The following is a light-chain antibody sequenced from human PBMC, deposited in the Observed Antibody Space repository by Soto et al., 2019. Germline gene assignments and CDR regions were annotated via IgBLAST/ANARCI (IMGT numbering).Light chain of an antibody. CDR3: QRYGSSTT. V-gene: IGKV3-20*01. J-gene: IGKJ1*01. CDR2: GAS. CDR1: QTITNNY. Sequence: IVLTQSPGTLSLSPGDRATLACRASQTITNNYLAWYQQKPGQAPRLLIYGASSRVTDIPDRFSGSGSGTYFTLTNSRLEPEDFAVYFCQRYGSSTTFGQGTKVEVK.